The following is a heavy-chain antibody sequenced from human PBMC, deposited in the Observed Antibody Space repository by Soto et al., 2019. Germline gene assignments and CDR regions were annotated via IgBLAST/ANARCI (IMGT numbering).Heavy chain of an antibody. CDR3: ASGMCGVPAACHHFDY. V-gene: IGHV3-21*01. Sequence: EVQLVESGGGLVKPGGSLRLSCAASGFTFSSYSMNWVRQAPGKGLEWVSSISSSSSYIYYADSVKGRFTISRDNAKNSLYLQMNGLRAEDTAVYYCASGMCGVPAACHHFDYWGQGTLVTVSS. CDR2: ISSSSSYI. J-gene: IGHJ4*02. D-gene: IGHD2-2*01. CDR1: GFTFSSYS.